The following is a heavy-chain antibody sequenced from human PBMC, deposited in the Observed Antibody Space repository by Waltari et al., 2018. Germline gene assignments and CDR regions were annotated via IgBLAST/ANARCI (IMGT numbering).Heavy chain of an antibody. CDR1: GYTFTDYY. CDR3: ARGPLGAAHWFDS. V-gene: IGHV1-69-2*01. CDR2: VGPERGDT. J-gene: IGHJ5*01. Sequence: EVQLVQSGAEVKKPGAAARISCRASGYTFTDYYIHWIQQAPGKGLTWMGRVGPERGDTLVGPQFQGRLTLTADTSRDTAYMELTSLHYDDTAVYYCARGPLGAAHWFDSWGQGTLVTVSS. D-gene: IGHD1-26*01.